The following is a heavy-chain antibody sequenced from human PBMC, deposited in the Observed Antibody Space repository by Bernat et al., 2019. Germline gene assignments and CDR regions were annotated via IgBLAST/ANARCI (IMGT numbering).Heavy chain of an antibody. CDR2: ISYDGSNT. J-gene: IGHJ3*01. CDR3: AREGTSGSYYDSSGNHGGAFDF. V-gene: IGHV3-30-3*01. D-gene: IGHD3-22*01. Sequence: QVQLVESGGGVVQPGRSLRLSCAASGFTFSSYAMHWVRQAPGKGLEWVAVISYDGSNTSYVDSVKGRFTISRDNSKNTLYLQMNSLRAEDTAVYYCAREGTSGSYYDSSGNHGGAFDFWGQGTMVTVSS. CDR1: GFTFSSYA.